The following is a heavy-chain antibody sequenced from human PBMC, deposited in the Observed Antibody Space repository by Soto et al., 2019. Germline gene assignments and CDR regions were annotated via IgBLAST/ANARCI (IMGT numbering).Heavy chain of an antibody. CDR1: GFTFSSYA. V-gene: IGHV3-23*01. D-gene: IGHD2-2*02. CDR2: ISGSGGST. Sequence: GGSLRLSCAASGFTFSSYAMSWVRQAPGKGLEWVSAISGSGGSTYYADSVKGRFTISRDNSKNTLYLQMNSLRAEDTAVYYCAKVHGPFVVVPAAIPYFDYWGQGTLVTVSS. J-gene: IGHJ4*02. CDR3: AKVHGPFVVVPAAIPYFDY.